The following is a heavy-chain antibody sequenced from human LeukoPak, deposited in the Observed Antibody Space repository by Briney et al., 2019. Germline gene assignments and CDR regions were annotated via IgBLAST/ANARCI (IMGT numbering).Heavy chain of an antibody. J-gene: IGHJ5*02. Sequence: ASVKVSCKASGYTFTSYDINWVRQATGQGLEWMGWMNPNSGNTGYAQKFQGRVTMTRNTSISTACMELSSLRSEDTAVYYCARGIYGYITGTTRGFDPWGQGTLVTVCS. V-gene: IGHV1-8*01. D-gene: IGHD1-7*01. CDR3: ARGIYGYITGTTRGFDP. CDR2: MNPNSGNT. CDR1: GYTFTSYD.